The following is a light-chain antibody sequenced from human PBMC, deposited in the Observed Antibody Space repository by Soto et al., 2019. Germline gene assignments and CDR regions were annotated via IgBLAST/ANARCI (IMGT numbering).Light chain of an antibody. CDR3: ISYTSGTTLYV. V-gene: IGLV2-14*01. CDR2: ASS. J-gene: IGLJ1*01. CDR1: SSDVGGYNY. Sequence: QSALTQPASVSGSPGQSITISCTGTSSDVGGYNYVSWYQHHAGKAPRLMIYASSNRPSGVSHRFSGSRSGNTASLIISGLQAEDEADYYCISYTSGTTLYVFGTGTKLTVL.